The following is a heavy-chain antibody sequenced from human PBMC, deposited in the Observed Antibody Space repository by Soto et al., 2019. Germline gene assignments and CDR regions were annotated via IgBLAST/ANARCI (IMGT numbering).Heavy chain of an antibody. J-gene: IGHJ4*02. CDR2: IYPGDSDT. CDR3: ARLNVYYYDSSGYFDY. D-gene: IGHD3-22*01. Sequence: PGESLKISCKGSGYSFTSYWIGWVRQMPGKGLEWMGIIYPGDSDTRYSPSFQGQVTISADKSISTAYLQWSSLKASDTAMYYCARLNVYYYDSSGYFDYWAQRTLVTVSS. V-gene: IGHV5-51*01. CDR1: GYSFTSYW.